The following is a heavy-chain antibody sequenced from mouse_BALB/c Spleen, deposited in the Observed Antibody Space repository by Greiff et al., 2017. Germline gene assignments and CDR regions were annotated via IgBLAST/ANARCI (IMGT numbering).Heavy chain of an antibody. V-gene: IGHV2-2*02. D-gene: IGHD2-14*01. CDR2: IWSGGST. J-gene: IGHJ2*01. CDR3: ARTYYRYEGYFDY. CDR1: GFSLTSYG. Sequence: QVQLQQSGPGLVQPSQSLSITCTVSGFSLTSYGVHWVRQSPGKGLEWLGGIWSGGSTDYKAAFISRLSISKENSKSQVFFKMNSLQANDTAIYYCARTYYRYEGYFDYWGQGTTLTVSS.